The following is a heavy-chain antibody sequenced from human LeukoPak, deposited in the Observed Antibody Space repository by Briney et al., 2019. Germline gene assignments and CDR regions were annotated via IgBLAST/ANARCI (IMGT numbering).Heavy chain of an antibody. V-gene: IGHV4-59*08. J-gene: IGHJ3*02. Sequence: PSETLSLTCTVSGGSISSYYWSWIRQPPGKGLEWIGYICYSGSTNYNPSLKSRVTISVDTSKNQFSLKLSSVTAADTAVYYCARRVWNDAFDIWGQGTMVTVSS. CDR2: ICYSGST. CDR1: GGSISSYY. CDR3: ARRVWNDAFDI. D-gene: IGHD3-16*01.